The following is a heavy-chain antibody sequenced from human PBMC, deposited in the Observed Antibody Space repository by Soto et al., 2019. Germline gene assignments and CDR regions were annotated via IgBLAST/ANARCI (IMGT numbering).Heavy chain of an antibody. CDR2: ISAYNGEA. J-gene: IGHJ4*02. V-gene: IGHV1-18*01. CDR3: ATDPYYGSGSMYYFDY. CDR1: GYTFTNYG. D-gene: IGHD3-10*01. Sequence: GASVKVSCKASGYTFTNYGISWVRQAPGQGLEWMGWISAYNGEAIYAQKFQGRVTMTEDTSTDTAYMELSSLRSEDTAVYYYATDPYYGSGSMYYFDYWGQGTLVTVS.